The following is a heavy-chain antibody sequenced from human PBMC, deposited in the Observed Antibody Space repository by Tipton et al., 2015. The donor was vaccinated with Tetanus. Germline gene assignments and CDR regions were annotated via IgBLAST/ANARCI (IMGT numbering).Heavy chain of an antibody. CDR3: ARGTGDY. CDR1: GDSGSRHY. D-gene: IGHD1-14*01. CDR2: IYYSGST. Sequence: TLSLTCSVSGDSGSRHYWSWIRQPPGKGLEWIGYIYYSGSTNYNPSLKSRVTISVDTSKNQFSLKLSSVTAADTAVYYCARGTGDYWGQGTLVPVSS. J-gene: IGHJ4*02. V-gene: IGHV4-59*02.